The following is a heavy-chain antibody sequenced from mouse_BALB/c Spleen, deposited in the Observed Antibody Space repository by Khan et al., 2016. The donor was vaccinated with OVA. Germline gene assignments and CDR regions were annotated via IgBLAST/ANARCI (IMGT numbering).Heavy chain of an antibody. Sequence: EVKLMESGPDLVKPGASVKISCKASGYSFTVYYMTWVKQSHGQSPEWIGRVNPNNGDTNYNQSFKGKAILTVDKSSNTAYMELRSLTSEDSAVFYCARGYEFFPYWGQGTLVTVSA. CDR1: GYSFTVYY. CDR2: VNPNNGDT. V-gene: IGHV1-26*01. D-gene: IGHD2-12*01. J-gene: IGHJ3*01. CDR3: ARGYEFFPY.